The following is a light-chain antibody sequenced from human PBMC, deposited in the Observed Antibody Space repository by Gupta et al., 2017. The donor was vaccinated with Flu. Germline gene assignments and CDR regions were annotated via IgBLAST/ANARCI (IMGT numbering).Light chain of an antibody. V-gene: IGLV2-14*01. J-gene: IGLJ2*01. CDR3: TSFAISSTLVV. Sequence: QSALTQPASVSGSPGQSITISCTGTSSDIGGSNYVSWYQQHPDKAPKLMIFEVSDRPSGVSHRFSGSKSGNTASLTISGLQAEDEADYYCTSFAISSTLVVFGGGTKLTVL. CDR1: SSDIGGSNY. CDR2: EVS.